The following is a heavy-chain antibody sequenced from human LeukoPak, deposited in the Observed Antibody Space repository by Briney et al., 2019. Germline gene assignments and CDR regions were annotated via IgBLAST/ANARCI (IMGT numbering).Heavy chain of an antibody. CDR2: IYYSGST. D-gene: IGHD5-18*01. CDR1: GGSISSYY. CDR3: ARGRIGEAGYSYGRYYYYGMDV. Sequence: SETLSLTCTVSGGSISSYYWSWIRQPPGKGLEWIGYIYYSGSTNYNPSLKSRVTISVDTSKNQFSLKLSSVTAADTAVYYCARGRIGEAGYSYGRYYYYGMDVWGQGTTVTVSS. V-gene: IGHV4-59*12. J-gene: IGHJ6*02.